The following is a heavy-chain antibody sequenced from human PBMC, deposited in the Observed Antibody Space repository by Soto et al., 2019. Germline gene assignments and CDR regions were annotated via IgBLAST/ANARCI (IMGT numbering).Heavy chain of an antibody. J-gene: IGHJ5*02. Sequence: ASVKFSCKASGYTFTGLYMHWVRQAPGQGLEWMGWFNPKSGGTYYAQKFQGRVTMTSDTSISTAYMELSSLTSDDTAVYYCARDGTVTTSGFNWFDPWGQGTLVTVSS. CDR3: ARDGTVTTSGFNWFDP. CDR2: FNPKSGGT. CDR1: GYTFTGLY. V-gene: IGHV1-2*02. D-gene: IGHD4-4*01.